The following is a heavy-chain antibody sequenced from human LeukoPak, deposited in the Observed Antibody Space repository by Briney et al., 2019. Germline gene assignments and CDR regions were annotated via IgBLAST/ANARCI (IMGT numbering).Heavy chain of an antibody. D-gene: IGHD5-12*01. CDR3: ARVNISWLDSHPDAFDI. J-gene: IGHJ3*02. V-gene: IGHV4-4*07. CDR1: GGSISSYD. CDR2: IYNSGST. Sequence: SETLSLTCTVSGGSISSYDWSWIRQPAGKGLEWIGRIYNSGSTNYNPSLKSRVTISVDTSKNQFSLKLSSVTAADTAVYYCARVNISWLDSHPDAFDIWGQGTMVTVSS.